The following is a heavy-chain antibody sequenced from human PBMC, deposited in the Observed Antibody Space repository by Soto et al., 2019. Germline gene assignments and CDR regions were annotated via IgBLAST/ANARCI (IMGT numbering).Heavy chain of an antibody. D-gene: IGHD6-19*01. V-gene: IGHV3-30*18. Sequence: GGSLRLSCAASGFTFSSYGMHWVRQAPGKGLEWVAVISYDGSNKYYADSVKGRFTISRDNSKNTLYLQMNSLRAEDTAVYYCAKDRQWLVILHRGQGTLVTVSS. CDR2: ISYDGSNK. CDR1: GFTFSSYG. J-gene: IGHJ4*02. CDR3: AKDRQWLVILH.